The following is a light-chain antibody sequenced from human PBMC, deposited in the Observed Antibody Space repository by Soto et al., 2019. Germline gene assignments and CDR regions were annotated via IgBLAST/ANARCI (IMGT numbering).Light chain of an antibody. CDR3: ATWDSSLSAGV. J-gene: IGLJ2*01. V-gene: IGLV1-51*01. Sequence: QSVLTQPPSVSAAPGQKVTISCSGSSSNIGNNYVFWYQQLPGTAPKLLIYDNDKRPSGIPDRFSGSKSVTSATLGITGLQTGDEADYYCATWDSSLSAGVFGGGTKLTVL. CDR2: DND. CDR1: SSNIGNNY.